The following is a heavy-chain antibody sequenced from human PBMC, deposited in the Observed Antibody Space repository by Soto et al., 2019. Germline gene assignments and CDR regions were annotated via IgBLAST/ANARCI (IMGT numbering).Heavy chain of an antibody. V-gene: IGHV3-48*01. CDR3: AKQTSRYFDC. CDR2: ISSSSSTI. J-gene: IGHJ4*02. CDR1: GFTFSSYW. D-gene: IGHD3-9*01. Sequence: GGSLRLSCAASGFTFSSYWMSWVRQAPGKGLEWVSYISSSSSTIYYADSVKGRFTISRDNAKNSLYLQMNSLRAEDTAVYYCAKQTSRYFDCWGQGTLVTVSS.